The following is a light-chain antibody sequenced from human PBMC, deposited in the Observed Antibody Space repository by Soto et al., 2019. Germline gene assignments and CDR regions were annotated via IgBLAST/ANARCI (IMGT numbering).Light chain of an antibody. CDR1: QDINKF. CDR3: QQLKTYPYT. CDR2: SAS. V-gene: IGKV1-9*01. J-gene: IGKJ2*01. Sequence: IQLTQSPSPLSASVGDRVTITCRASQDINKFLAWFQQNPGKAPKLLVYSASTLQSAVPSRFSGSGSGTDFALTISSLQPEDFATYYCQQLKTYPYTVGQGTKLEIK.